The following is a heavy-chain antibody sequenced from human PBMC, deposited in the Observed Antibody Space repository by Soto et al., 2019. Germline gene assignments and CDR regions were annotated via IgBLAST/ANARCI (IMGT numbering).Heavy chain of an antibody. CDR3: ARVTLKAGNWFDP. J-gene: IGHJ5*02. V-gene: IGHV1-2*02. Sequence: QVQLVQSGAEVKKPGASVKVSCKASGYTFTDYFIHWVRQAPGQGFEWMGWINPNSRGTNYAQKFQGRVTMTRDTSNNTAHMELRGLRSDDTAVYYCARVTLKAGNWFDPWGQGTLVTVSS. CDR2: INPNSRGT. CDR1: GYTFTDYF.